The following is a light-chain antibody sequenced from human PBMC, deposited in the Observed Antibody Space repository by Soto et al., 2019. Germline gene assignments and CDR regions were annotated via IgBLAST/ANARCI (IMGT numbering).Light chain of an antibody. CDR1: QGIANF. CDR2: AAS. J-gene: IGKJ3*01. V-gene: IGKV1-9*01. CDR3: QQLNSFPIP. Sequence: IQLTQSPSSMSASVGDRVTISCRASQGIANFLAWYQQKPGKAPKLLIYAASTLQSGVPSRFSGSGSGTDFTLTISSLQTEDFATYYCQQLNSFPIPFGPGTKVDIK.